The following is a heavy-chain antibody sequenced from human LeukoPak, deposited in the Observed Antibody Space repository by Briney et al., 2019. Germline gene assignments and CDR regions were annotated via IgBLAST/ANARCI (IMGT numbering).Heavy chain of an antibody. CDR1: GFTFSSYS. Sequence: GGSLRLSCAASGFTFSSYSMNWVRQAPGKGLEWVSSISSSSSYIYYADSVKGRFTISRDNAKNSLYLQMNSLRAEDTAVYYCARADLGYSSVDYWGQGTLVTVSS. V-gene: IGHV3-21*01. J-gene: IGHJ4*02. CDR3: ARADLGYSSVDY. CDR2: ISSSSSYI. D-gene: IGHD6-25*01.